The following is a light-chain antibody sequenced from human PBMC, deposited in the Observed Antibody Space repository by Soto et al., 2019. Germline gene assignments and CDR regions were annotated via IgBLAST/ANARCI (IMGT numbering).Light chain of an antibody. CDR1: SSDVGGYNY. V-gene: IGLV2-14*03. CDR2: DVN. J-gene: IGLJ1*01. CDR3: SSYASSTTDV. Sequence: QSVLTQPASVSGSPGQSITISCTGTSSDVGGYNYVSWYQQHPGKAPKLMIYDVNDRPSGFSHHFSGSNSGNTASLSIAGLQAEDEADYCCSSYASSTTDVFRTGTKVT.